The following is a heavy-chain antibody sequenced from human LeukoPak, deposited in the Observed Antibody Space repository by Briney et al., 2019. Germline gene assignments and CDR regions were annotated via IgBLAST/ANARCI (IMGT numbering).Heavy chain of an antibody. CDR3: ARGPIAAAGDY. J-gene: IGHJ4*02. Sequence: ASVKVSCKASGYTFTSYDINWVRQAPGQGLEWMGWINANNGNTNYAQNFQGRVTMTRDTSTSTAYMDLRSLRSDDTAVYYCARGPIAAAGDYWGQGTLVTVSS. D-gene: IGHD6-13*01. CDR1: GYTFTSYD. V-gene: IGHV1-18*01. CDR2: INANNGNT.